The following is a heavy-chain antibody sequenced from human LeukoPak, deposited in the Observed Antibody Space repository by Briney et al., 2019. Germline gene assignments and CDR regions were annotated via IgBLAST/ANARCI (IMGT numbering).Heavy chain of an antibody. V-gene: IGHV3-23*01. CDR3: ARDLGLDDYYYYGMDV. CDR2: ISGSGETS. J-gene: IGHJ6*02. D-gene: IGHD1-1*01. Sequence: GESLRLSCPAFSRSAISWVRQAPGKGLEWVSAISGSGETSYHANSVEGRFTISRDNSNTLYLQMNSLRAEDTAVYYCARDLGLDDYYYYGMDVWGQGTTVTVSS. CDR1: SRSA.